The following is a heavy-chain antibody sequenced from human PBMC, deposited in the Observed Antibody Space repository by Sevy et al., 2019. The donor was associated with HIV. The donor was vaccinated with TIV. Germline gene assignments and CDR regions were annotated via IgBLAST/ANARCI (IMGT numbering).Heavy chain of an antibody. V-gene: IGHV1-18*01. D-gene: IGHD3-16*01. CDR2: IGAYNGNR. Sequence: ASVKVSCKASGYTFSTYGISWVRQAPGQGLEWMGWIGAYNGNRKYAQKFQDRITMTTDTSTRTAYMELRSLRSDETAVYFCARLSTARGESNWFDPWGQGTLVTVSS. CDR1: GYTFSTYG. CDR3: ARLSTARGESNWFDP. J-gene: IGHJ5*02.